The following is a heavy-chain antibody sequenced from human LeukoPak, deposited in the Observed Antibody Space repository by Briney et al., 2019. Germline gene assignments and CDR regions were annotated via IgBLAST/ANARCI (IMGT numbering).Heavy chain of an antibody. D-gene: IGHD2-15*01. Sequence: SVKVSCKASGGTFSSYAISWVRQAPGQGLEWMGRIIPILGIANYAQKFQGRVTITADKSTSTAYMELSSLRSEDTAVYYCAIDMVAATPYLDYWGQGTLVTVSS. CDR3: AIDMVAATPYLDY. J-gene: IGHJ4*02. V-gene: IGHV1-69*04. CDR1: GGTFSSYA. CDR2: IIPILGIA.